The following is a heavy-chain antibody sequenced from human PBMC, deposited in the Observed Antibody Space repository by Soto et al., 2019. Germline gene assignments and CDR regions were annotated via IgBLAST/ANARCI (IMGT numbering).Heavy chain of an antibody. J-gene: IGHJ4*02. V-gene: IGHV3-33*01. D-gene: IGHD3-3*01. CDR1: GFTFSDYG. CDR3: ARGLNDFWSGSRLDY. Sequence: QVQLVESRGGVVQPGRSLRLSCAASGFTFSDYGMHWVRQAPGKGLEWVAVIWYDASNKYYADSVKGRFTISRDNSENTLYLQLNSLRAEDTAVYYCARGLNDFWSGSRLDYWGQGTLVTVAS. CDR2: IWYDASNK.